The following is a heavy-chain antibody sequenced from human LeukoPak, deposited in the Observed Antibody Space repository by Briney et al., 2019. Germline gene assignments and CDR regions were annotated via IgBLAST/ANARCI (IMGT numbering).Heavy chain of an antibody. D-gene: IGHD3-9*01. Sequence: SETLSLTCTVSSGSISSGDYYWSWIRQPPGKGLEWIAYIYYSGSTYYNPPLKSRVTISLDTSKNQFSLKLRSVSAADTGVYYCARAYYDIFNGYYYFDSWGQGTLVTVSS. V-gene: IGHV4-30-4*01. CDR3: ARAYYDIFNGYYYFDS. CDR1: SGSISSGDYY. CDR2: IYYSGST. J-gene: IGHJ4*02.